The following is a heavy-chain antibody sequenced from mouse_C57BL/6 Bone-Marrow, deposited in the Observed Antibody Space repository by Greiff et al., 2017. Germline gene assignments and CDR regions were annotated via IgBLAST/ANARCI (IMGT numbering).Heavy chain of an antibody. Sequence: QVQLQQPGAELVMPGASVKLSCKASGYTFTSYWMHWVKQRPGQGLEWIGEIDPSDSYTNSNQKFKGKSTLTVDKSSSTAYMQLSSLTSEDSAVYYCARSYYYGSRYFDVWGTGTTVTVSS. J-gene: IGHJ1*03. CDR3: ARSYYYGSRYFDV. D-gene: IGHD1-1*01. CDR2: IDPSDSYT. CDR1: GYTFTSYW. V-gene: IGHV1-69*01.